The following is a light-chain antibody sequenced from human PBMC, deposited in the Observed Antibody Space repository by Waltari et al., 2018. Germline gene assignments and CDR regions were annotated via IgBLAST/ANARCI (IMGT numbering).Light chain of an antibody. CDR3: QAWDNSIVV. Sequence: QSVLTQPPSASGTPGQRVTISCSGSRSNIGSNYVYWYQQVPGTAPKLLIYRNNQRPSGVPDRFSGSNYGNTATLTISGTQVMDEAHYYCQAWDNSIVVFGGGTKLTVL. V-gene: IGLV1-47*01. CDR2: RNN. J-gene: IGLJ2*01. CDR1: RSNIGSNY.